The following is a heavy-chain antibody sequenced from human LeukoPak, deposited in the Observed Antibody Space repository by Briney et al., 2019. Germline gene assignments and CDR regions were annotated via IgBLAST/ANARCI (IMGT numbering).Heavy chain of an antibody. CDR2: ISSSGTPI. J-gene: IGHJ4*02. V-gene: IGHV3-11*04. D-gene: IGHD1-26*01. CDR3: AKVGAWELQRVFEN. Sequence: GGSLRLSCAASGFAFNDHYMSWIRQTPGKGLEWISYISSSGTPIYSADSVKGRFTISRDNAKKSLYLEMNSLRVEDTALYYCAKVGAWELQRVFENWGQGTLVTVSS. CDR1: GFAFNDHY.